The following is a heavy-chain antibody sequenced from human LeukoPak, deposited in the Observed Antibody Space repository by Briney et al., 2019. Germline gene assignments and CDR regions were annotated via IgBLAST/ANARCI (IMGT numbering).Heavy chain of an antibody. D-gene: IGHD3-16*01. CDR2: INMDGSRT. Sequence: PGGSLRLSCAASGFTFSSYWMRWVRQAPGKGLVWVSNINMDGSRTSYGESMKGRFTDSRDNDKNTLYLQMNSMRGEDTGVYYCAREDVRLVGGAFDIWGEGTMVTVSS. CDR1: GFTFSSYW. CDR3: AREDVRLVGGAFDI. J-gene: IGHJ3*02. V-gene: IGHV3-74*01.